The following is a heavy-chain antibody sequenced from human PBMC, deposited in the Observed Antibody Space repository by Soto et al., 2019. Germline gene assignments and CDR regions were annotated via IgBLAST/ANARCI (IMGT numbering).Heavy chain of an antibody. CDR1: GGTFSSYG. J-gene: IGHJ4*02. D-gene: IGHD2-21*02. CDR2: IIPIIGTA. Sequence: SVKVSCKASGGTFSSYGISWVRQAPGQGLEWMGGIIPIIGTANYAQKFQGRVTITADESTSTAYMELSSLRSEDTAVYYCAADRTYCGGDCYVDWGQGTQVTVSS. CDR3: AADRTYCGGDCYVD. V-gene: IGHV1-69*13.